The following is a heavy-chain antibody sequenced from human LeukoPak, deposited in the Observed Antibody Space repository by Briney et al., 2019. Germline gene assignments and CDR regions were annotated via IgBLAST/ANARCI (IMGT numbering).Heavy chain of an antibody. V-gene: IGHV1-69*04. D-gene: IGHD1-1*01. CDR1: GGTFSSYA. J-gene: IGHJ3*02. CDR3: AREERYNWNDGDAFDI. CDR2: IIPILGIA. Sequence: ASVKVSCKASGGTFSSYAISWVRQAPGQGLEWMGRIIPILGIANYAQKFQGRVTMTRDTSTSTVYMELSSLRSEDTAVYYCAREERYNWNDGDAFDIWGQGTMVTVSS.